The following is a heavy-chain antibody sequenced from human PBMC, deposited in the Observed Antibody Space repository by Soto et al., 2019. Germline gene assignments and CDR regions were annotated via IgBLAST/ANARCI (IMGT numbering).Heavy chain of an antibody. J-gene: IGHJ4*02. CDR1: GGSISSYY. CDR3: ATGERNFDY. CDR2: IYYSGST. Sequence: SETLSLTCTVSGGSISSYYWSWIRQPPGKGLEWIGYIYYSGSTNYNPSLKSRVTMSVDTSKNQFSLKLASVTAADTAVYYCATGERNFDYWGQGTLVTVSS. V-gene: IGHV4-59*01.